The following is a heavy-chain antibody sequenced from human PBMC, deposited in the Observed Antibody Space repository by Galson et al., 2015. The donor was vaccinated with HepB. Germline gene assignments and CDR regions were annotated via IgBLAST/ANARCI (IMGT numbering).Heavy chain of an antibody. CDR3: AKPRWLWFGDQPRQGDYFDY. V-gene: IGHV3-30*18. D-gene: IGHD3-10*01. CDR1: GFTFSSYG. Sequence: SLRLSCAASGFTFSSYGMHWVRQAPGKGLEWVAVISYDGSNKYYADSVKGRFTISRDNSKNTLYLQMNSLRAEDTAVYYCAKPRWLWFGDQPRQGDYFDYWGQGTLVTVSS. CDR2: ISYDGSNK. J-gene: IGHJ4*02.